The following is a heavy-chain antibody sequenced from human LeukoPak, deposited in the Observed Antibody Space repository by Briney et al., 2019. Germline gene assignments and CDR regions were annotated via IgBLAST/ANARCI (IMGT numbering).Heavy chain of an antibody. J-gene: IGHJ4*02. Sequence: RAGGSLRLSCAASGFTFSSYGMYWVRQAPGKGLEWVAFTRYDGSNKYYADSVKGRFTISRDNAKNSLYLQMNSLRAEDTALYYCARRWPEYSSSSGLDYWGQGTLVTVSS. D-gene: IGHD6-6*01. CDR3: ARRWPEYSSSSGLDY. CDR1: GFTFSSYG. V-gene: IGHV3-30*02. CDR2: TRYDGSNK.